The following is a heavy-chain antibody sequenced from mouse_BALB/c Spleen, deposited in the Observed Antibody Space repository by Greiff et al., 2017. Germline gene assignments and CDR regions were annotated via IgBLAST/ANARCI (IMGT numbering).Heavy chain of an antibody. CDR2: ISNLAYSI. CDR3: ARDLYDGYYDY. V-gene: IGHV5-15*02. D-gene: IGHD2-3*01. CDR1: GFTFSDYG. Sequence: EVQGVESGGGLVQPGGSRKLSCAASGFTFSDYGMAWVRQAPGKGPEWVAFISNLAYSIYYADTVTGRFTISRENAKNTLYLEMSSLRSEDTAMYYCARDLYDGYYDYWGQGTTLTVSS. J-gene: IGHJ2*01.